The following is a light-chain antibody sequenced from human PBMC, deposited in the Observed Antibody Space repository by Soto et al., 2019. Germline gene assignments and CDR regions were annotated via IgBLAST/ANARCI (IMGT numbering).Light chain of an antibody. CDR2: EVN. CDR3: SSYAGSSNV. J-gene: IGLJ1*01. V-gene: IGLV2-8*01. Sequence: QAVVTQPPSASGSPGQSVAISCTGTSSDVGGYNYVSWYQQHPGKAPKLMIYEVNKRPSGVPDRFSGSKSGNTASLTVSGLQAEDEAHYYCSSYAGSSNVFGTGTKVTVL. CDR1: SSDVGGYNY.